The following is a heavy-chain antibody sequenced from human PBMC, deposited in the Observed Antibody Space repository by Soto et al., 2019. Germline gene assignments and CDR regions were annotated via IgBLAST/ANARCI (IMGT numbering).Heavy chain of an antibody. D-gene: IGHD3-9*01. CDR1: GFTFSSNG. CDR2: ISYDGSNK. CDR3: AKGVLRYFDCQTD. V-gene: IGHV3-30*18. J-gene: IGHJ4*02. Sequence: QVQLVESGGSVVQPGRSLRLSCAASGFTFSSNGMHWVRQAPGKGLEWVAVISYDGSNKYYADSVKGRFTISRDNSKNTLYLQMNSLRAEDTSVYYCAKGVLRYFDCQTDWGQGTLVTVSS.